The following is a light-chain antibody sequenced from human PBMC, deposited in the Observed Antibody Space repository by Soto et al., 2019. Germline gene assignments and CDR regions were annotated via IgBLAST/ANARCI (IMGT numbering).Light chain of an antibody. V-gene: IGKV1-5*03. Sequence: DIQMTQSPSTLSASVGDGVTITCRASQSISSWLAWYQQKPGKAPKLLIYKSSSLEGGVPSRFSGSGSGTEFTLTISSLQPDDFATYYCQQYNTYSPITFGQGTRLEIK. CDR1: QSISSW. CDR2: KSS. J-gene: IGKJ5*01. CDR3: QQYNTYSPIT.